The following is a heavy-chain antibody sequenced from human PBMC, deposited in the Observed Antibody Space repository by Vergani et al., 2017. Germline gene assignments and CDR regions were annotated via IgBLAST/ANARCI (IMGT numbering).Heavy chain of an antibody. V-gene: IGHV3-23*01. CDR3: AKETVVDTAYY. D-gene: IGHD5-18*01. Sequence: EVQLLEPGGGLVQPGGSLRLSCAASGFTFSSYAMRWVRQAPGKGLEWGSAISGSDGSTYYADSVKCRFTISRDNSTNTLYLQMNSLRAEDTAVYYCAKETVVDTAYYWGQGTLVTVSS. CDR2: ISGSDGST. J-gene: IGHJ4*02. CDR1: GFTFSSYA.